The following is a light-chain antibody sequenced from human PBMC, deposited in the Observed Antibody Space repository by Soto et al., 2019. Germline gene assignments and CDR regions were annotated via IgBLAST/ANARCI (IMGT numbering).Light chain of an antibody. V-gene: IGLV2-11*01. Sequence: QSALTQPRAVSGSPGQSVTISCTGTSSDVGGYNFVSWYQQHPGKAPKLMIYDVSTRPSGVPDCFSGSKSGNTASLTISGLQAEDEADYYCCSYAGNYTYVFGTETKVTVL. J-gene: IGLJ1*01. CDR2: DVS. CDR1: SSDVGGYNF. CDR3: CSYAGNYTYV.